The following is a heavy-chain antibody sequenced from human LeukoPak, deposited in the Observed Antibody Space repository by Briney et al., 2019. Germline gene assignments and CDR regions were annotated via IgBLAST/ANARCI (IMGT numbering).Heavy chain of an antibody. J-gene: IGHJ4*02. CDR1: GGSISSYY. Sequence: SETLSLTCTVSGGSISSYYWSWIRQPPGKGLEWIGYIYYSGSTNYNPSLKGRVTISVDTSKNQFSLKLSSVTAADTAVYYCARDPHSSGWYYFDYWGQGTLVTVSS. D-gene: IGHD6-19*01. CDR3: ARDPHSSGWYYFDY. V-gene: IGHV4-59*01. CDR2: IYYSGST.